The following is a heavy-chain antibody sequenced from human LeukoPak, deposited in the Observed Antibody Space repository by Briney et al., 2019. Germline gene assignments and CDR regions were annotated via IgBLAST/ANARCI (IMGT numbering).Heavy chain of an antibody. V-gene: IGHV4-38-2*02. J-gene: IGHJ3*02. CDR1: GYSISSGYY. CDR3: ASFVSGSFDAFDT. D-gene: IGHD6-13*01. Sequence: SETLSLTCTVSGYSISSGYYWGWIRQPPGKGLEWIGSIYHSGSTYYNPSLKSRVTISVDTSKNQFSLKLSSVTAADTAVYYCASFVSGSFDAFDTWGQGTMVTVSS. CDR2: IYHSGST.